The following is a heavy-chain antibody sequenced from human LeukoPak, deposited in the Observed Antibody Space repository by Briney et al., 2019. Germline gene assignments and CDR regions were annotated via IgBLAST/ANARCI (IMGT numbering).Heavy chain of an antibody. CDR3: ARMVPNYDFWSGLIPDYFDY. J-gene: IGHJ4*02. V-gene: IGHV3-53*01. CDR1: GFTFSSYA. Sequence: GGSLRLSCAASGFTFSSYAMSWVRQAPGKGLEWVSVIYSGGSTYYADSVKGRFTISRDNSKNTLYLQMNSLRAEDTAVYYCARMVPNYDFWSGLIPDYFDYWGQGTLVTVSS. CDR2: IYSGGST. D-gene: IGHD3-3*01.